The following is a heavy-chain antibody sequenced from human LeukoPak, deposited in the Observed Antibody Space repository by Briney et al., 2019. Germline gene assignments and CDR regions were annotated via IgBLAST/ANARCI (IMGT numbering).Heavy chain of an antibody. CDR2: ISGSGGST. D-gene: IGHD3-22*01. V-gene: IGHV3-23*01. CDR3: AKPRYYDSSGYYNFDY. J-gene: IGHJ4*02. Sequence: GGSLRLSCAASGFSFKSYAMNWVRQAPGKGLERVSAISGSGGSTYYADSVKGRFTISRDNSKNTLYLQSNSLRAEDTAVYYCAKPRYYDSSGYYNFDYWGQGTLVTVSS. CDR1: GFSFKSYA.